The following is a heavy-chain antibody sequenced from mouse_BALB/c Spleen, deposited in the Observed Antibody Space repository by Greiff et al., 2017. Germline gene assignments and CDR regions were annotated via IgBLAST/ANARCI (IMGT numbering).Heavy chain of an antibody. D-gene: IGHD2-1*01. CDR2: ISSGGSYT. V-gene: IGHV5-6*01. Sequence: VQLQQSGGDLVKPGGSLKLSCAASGFTFSSYGMSWVRQTPDKRLEWVATISSGGSYTYYPDSVKGRFTISRDNAKNTLYLQMSSLKSEDTAMYYCARHEDYGNYYYYAMDYWGQGTSVTVSS. CDR3: ARHEDYGNYYYYAMDY. CDR1: GFTFSSYG. J-gene: IGHJ4*01.